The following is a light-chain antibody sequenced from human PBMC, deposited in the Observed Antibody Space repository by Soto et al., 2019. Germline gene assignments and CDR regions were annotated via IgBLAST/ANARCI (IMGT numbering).Light chain of an antibody. CDR1: SSDVGAYNF. Sequence: QSALTQPASVSGSPGQSITISCTGTSSDVGAYNFVSWYQHHPGRAPKLIIYEVTIRPSGVSNRFSGSKSGNTASLTISGLQAEDEADYYCMSFIDSTSTHWVLGGGTKLTVL. CDR2: EVT. V-gene: IGLV2-14*01. J-gene: IGLJ3*02. CDR3: MSFIDSTSTHWV.